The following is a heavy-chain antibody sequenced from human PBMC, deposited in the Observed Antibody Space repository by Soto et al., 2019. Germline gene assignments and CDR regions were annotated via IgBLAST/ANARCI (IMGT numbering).Heavy chain of an antibody. CDR2: IDEYGSTI. J-gene: IGHJ4*02. CDR3: TRDIGGKGAY. V-gene: IGHV3-74*01. Sequence: GGSLRLSCAASGFTFSSYWMHWVRQVPGKGLLWVSRIDEYGSTINYADSVKGRFTISRDNARNTLYLEMNSLRAEDTALYYCTRDIGGKGAYWGPGTLVTVSS. D-gene: IGHD3-10*01. CDR1: GFTFSSYW.